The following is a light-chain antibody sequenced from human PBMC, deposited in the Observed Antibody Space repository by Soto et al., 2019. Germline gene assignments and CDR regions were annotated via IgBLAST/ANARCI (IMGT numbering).Light chain of an antibody. CDR1: QSVSSN. CDR2: GAS. J-gene: IGKJ1*01. CDR3: QQYNNWPPWT. Sequence: EIVMTQSPATLSVSPGERATLSCRASQSVSSNLAWYHQKPGQAPRLLIYGASTRATGIPARFSGSGSGTEFTLTISSLQSEDFAVYYWQQYNNWPPWTFGQGTKVEIK. V-gene: IGKV3-15*01.